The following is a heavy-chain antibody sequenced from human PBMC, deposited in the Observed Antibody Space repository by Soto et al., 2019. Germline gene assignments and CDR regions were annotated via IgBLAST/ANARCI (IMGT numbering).Heavy chain of an antibody. Sequence: SETLSLTCTVSGVSISSGNWWSWVRQPPGKGLEWIGEIYHSGATTYNTSLESRVTISLDKSKNQFSLNVNSVTAADTAVYYCARLSAEYGGRIHFDYWGQGTLVTVSS. J-gene: IGHJ4*02. D-gene: IGHD3-10*01. CDR3: ARLSAEYGGRIHFDY. V-gene: IGHV4-4*02. CDR1: GVSISSGNW. CDR2: IYHSGAT.